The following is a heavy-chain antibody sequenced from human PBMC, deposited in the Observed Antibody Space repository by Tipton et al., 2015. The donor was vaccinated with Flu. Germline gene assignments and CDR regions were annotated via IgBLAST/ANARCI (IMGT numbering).Heavy chain of an antibody. CDR1: GFTFSSYE. Sequence: SLRLSCAASGFTFSSYEMNWVRQAPGKGLEWVSYISSSGSTIYYADSVKGRFTISRDNAKNSLYLQMNSLRAEDTAVYYCARGGVRTYYDFWSGYYQRSFDYWGQGTLVTVSS. J-gene: IGHJ4*02. D-gene: IGHD3-3*01. CDR2: ISSSGSTI. V-gene: IGHV3-48*03. CDR3: ARGGVRTYYDFWSGYYQRSFDY.